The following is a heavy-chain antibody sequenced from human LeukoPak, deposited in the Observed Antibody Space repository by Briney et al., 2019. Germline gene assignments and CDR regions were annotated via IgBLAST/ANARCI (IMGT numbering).Heavy chain of an antibody. D-gene: IGHD1-26*01. Sequence: GGSLGLSCAASGFTFSDYYMSWIRQAPGKGLEWVSYISSSGSTIYYADSVKGRFTISRDNAKNSLYLQMNSLRAEDTAVYYCARDKIVGATHFDYWGQGTLVTVSS. CDR2: ISSSGSTI. CDR3: ARDKIVGATHFDY. CDR1: GFTFSDYY. J-gene: IGHJ4*02. V-gene: IGHV3-11*04.